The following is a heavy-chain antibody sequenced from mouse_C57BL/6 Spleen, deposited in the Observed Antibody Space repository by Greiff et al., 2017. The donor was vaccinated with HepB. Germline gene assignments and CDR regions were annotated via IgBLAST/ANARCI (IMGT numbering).Heavy chain of an antibody. J-gene: IGHJ3*01. CDR2: IDPEDGDT. D-gene: IGHD2-4*01. CDR1: GFNIKDYY. Sequence: EVQLQQSGAELVRPGASVKLSCTASGFNIKDYYMHWVKQRPEQGLEWIGRIDPEDGDTEYAPKFQGKATMTADTSSNTAYLQLSSLTSEDTAVYYCTSSGLRRRGFGYWGQGTLVTVSA. CDR3: TSSGLRRRGFGY. V-gene: IGHV14-1*01.